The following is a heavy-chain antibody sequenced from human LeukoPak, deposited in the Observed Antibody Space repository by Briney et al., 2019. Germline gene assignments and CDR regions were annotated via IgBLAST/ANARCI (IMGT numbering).Heavy chain of an antibody. CDR3: AKSGDYYDSSGPAG. CDR1: GFTVSSNY. J-gene: IGHJ4*02. D-gene: IGHD3-22*01. CDR2: ISYDGSNK. V-gene: IGHV3-30*18. Sequence: GGSLRLSCAASGFTVSSNYMSWVRQAPGKGLEWVAVISYDGSNKYYADSVKGRFTISRDNSKNTLYLQMNSLRAEDTAVYYCAKSGDYYDSSGPAGWGQGTLVPVSS.